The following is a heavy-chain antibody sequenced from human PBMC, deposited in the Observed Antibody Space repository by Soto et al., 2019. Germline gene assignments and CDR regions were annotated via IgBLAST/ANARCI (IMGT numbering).Heavy chain of an antibody. CDR3: ARGPYSSGWYVVGVGAFDI. J-gene: IGHJ3*02. Sequence: EVQLVESGGGLVQPGGSLRLSCAASGFTFSSYEMNWVRQAPGKGLEWVSYISSSGSTIYYADSVKGRFTISRDNAKNLLYRQMNSLRAEDTAVYYFARGPYSSGWYVVGVGAFDIWGQGTMVTVSS. CDR2: ISSSGSTI. D-gene: IGHD6-19*01. V-gene: IGHV3-48*03. CDR1: GFTFSSYE.